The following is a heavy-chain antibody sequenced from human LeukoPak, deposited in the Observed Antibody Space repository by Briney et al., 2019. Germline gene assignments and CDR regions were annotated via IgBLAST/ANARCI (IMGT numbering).Heavy chain of an antibody. D-gene: IGHD6-13*01. V-gene: IGHV3-21*01. CDR2: ISSSSSYI. CDR1: GFTFSSYS. CDR3: ARRSIAAAGKLDY. J-gene: IGHJ4*02. Sequence: GGSLRLSCAASGFTFSSYSMNWVRQAPGKGLEWVSSISSSSSYIYYADSVKGRFTISRDNAKNSLYLQMNSLRAEDTAVYCCARRSIAAAGKLDYWGQGTLVTVSS.